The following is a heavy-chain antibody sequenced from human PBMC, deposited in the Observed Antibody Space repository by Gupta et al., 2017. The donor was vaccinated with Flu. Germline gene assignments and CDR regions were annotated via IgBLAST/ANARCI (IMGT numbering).Heavy chain of an antibody. Sequence: QVHLVESGGGLVKPGGSLRLSCSASGFPFTDFFMTWIRQTPGKGLEWVSYIGASGSTIKYADSVRGRFTGSRDNAKKLLYLEMDSLKPEDTAVYYCARGLAEYHFWGQGTLVTVS. J-gene: IGHJ4*02. CDR2: IGASGSTI. V-gene: IGHV3-11*01. D-gene: IGHD2-2*01. CDR3: ARGLAEYHF. CDR1: GFPFTDFF.